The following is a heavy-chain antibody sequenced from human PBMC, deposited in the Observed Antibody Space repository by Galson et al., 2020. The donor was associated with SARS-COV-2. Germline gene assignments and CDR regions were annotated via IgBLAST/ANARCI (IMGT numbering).Heavy chain of an antibody. Sequence: ASVKVSCKVSGYTLTELSMHWVRQAPGKGLAWMGGFDPEDGETIYAQKFQGRVTMTEDTSTDTAYMELSSLRSEDTAVYYCATGPAVAGTGWFDPWGQGTLVTVSS. CDR3: ATGPAVAGTGWFDP. V-gene: IGHV1-24*01. D-gene: IGHD6-19*01. J-gene: IGHJ5*02. CDR1: GYTLTELS. CDR2: FDPEDGET.